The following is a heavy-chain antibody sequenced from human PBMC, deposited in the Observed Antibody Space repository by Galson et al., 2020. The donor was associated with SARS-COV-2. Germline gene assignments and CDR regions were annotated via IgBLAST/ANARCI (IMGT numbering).Heavy chain of an antibody. CDR2: IYYSGNT. V-gene: IGHV4-39*01. CDR3: ARLPGEGTGDKVY. D-gene: IGHD7-27*01. Sequence: SETLSLTCSVSGGSISSSSHYWGWIRQPPGKGLEWIGSIYYSGNTYYNPSLKSRVTISVDTSKDQFSLKLGSVTAADTAVYYCARLPGEGTGDKVYGGRGTWVTVS. J-gene: IGHJ4*02. CDR1: GGSISSSSHY.